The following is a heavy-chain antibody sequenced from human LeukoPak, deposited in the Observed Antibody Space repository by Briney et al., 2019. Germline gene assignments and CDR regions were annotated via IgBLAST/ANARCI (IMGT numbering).Heavy chain of an antibody. J-gene: IGHJ4*02. D-gene: IGHD1-26*01. CDR2: ISGSGGST. CDR3: TTDASGSYDY. V-gene: IGHV3-23*01. Sequence: GGSLRLSCAASGFTFSSYGMSWVRQAPGKGLEWVSAISGSGGSTYYADSVKGRFTISRDNSKNTLYLQMNSLKTEDTAVYYCTTDASGSYDYWGQGTLVTVSS. CDR1: GFTFSSYG.